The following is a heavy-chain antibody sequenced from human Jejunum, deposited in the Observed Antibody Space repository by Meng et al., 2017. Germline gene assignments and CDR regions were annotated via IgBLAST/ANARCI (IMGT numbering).Heavy chain of an antibody. CDR2: INPNSGAA. Sequence: QVQLVQSGAEVKKPGASVKGSCKASGYSFSEYYIHWVRQAPGQGLEXMGRINPNSGAANLPQKFQGRVTMTTDTSTSTAYMELSRLTSDDTAVYYCARNYRDYWGQGTLVTVSS. J-gene: IGHJ4*02. V-gene: IGHV1-2*06. CDR3: ARNYRDY. D-gene: IGHD3-10*01. CDR1: GYSFSEYY.